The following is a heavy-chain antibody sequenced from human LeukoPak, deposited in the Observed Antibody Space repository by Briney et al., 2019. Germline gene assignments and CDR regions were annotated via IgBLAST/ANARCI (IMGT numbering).Heavy chain of an antibody. J-gene: IGHJ5*02. Sequence: TPSETLSLTCTVSGGSISSGDYYWSWIRQPPGKGLEWIGYIYYSGSTYYNPSLKSRVTISVDTSKNQFSLKLSSVTAADTAVYYCARATDYSSSSVFGFDPWGQGTLVTVSS. D-gene: IGHD6-6*01. V-gene: IGHV4-30-4*08. CDR1: GGSISSGDYY. CDR2: IYYSGST. CDR3: ARATDYSSSSVFGFDP.